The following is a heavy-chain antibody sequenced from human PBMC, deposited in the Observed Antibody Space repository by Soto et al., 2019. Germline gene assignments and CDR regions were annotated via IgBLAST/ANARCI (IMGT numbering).Heavy chain of an antibody. V-gene: IGHV4-59*01. CDR2: IHYSGTT. Sequence: SETLSLTCTVFGGSFDPYYWTWVGQPPGKGLEWIAYIHYSGTTKYNPSLQSRVTISLDTSKNQFSLMLTSVTGADTAVYYWARRGTGTPGSYFDRWGQGTLVTVSS. D-gene: IGHD1-1*01. CDR3: ARRGTGTPGSYFDR. CDR1: GGSFDPYY. J-gene: IGHJ4*02.